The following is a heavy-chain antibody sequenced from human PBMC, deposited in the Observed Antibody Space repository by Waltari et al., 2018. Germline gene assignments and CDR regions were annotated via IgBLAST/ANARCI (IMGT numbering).Heavy chain of an antibody. D-gene: IGHD6-13*01. V-gene: IGHV4-38-2*01. J-gene: IGHJ4*02. CDR1: GSSIDRAYF. Sequence: QVQLQESGPGLVKPSETLSLTCDVSGSSIDRAYFWGWIRQPPGKGLAWIGTSFHAGVTYSPPSLKGLVTMSVDTSKNPFSLNLSSVTAADTAVYYCARAPGVAAAAYFDYWGQGTLVTVSS. CDR2: SFHAGVT. CDR3: ARAPGVAAAAYFDY.